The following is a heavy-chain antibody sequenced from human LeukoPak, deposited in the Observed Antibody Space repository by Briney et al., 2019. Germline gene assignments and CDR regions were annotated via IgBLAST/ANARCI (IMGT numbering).Heavy chain of an antibody. CDR3: ARNSLVQLPGSLARRYDAFDI. Sequence: PGGSLRLSCAASGFTFSSYSMNWVRQAPGKGLEWVSSISSSSSYIYYADSVKGRFTISRDNAKNSLYLQMNSLRAEDTAVYYCARNSLVQLPGSLARRYDAFDIWGQGTMVTVSS. D-gene: IGHD3-10*01. J-gene: IGHJ3*02. CDR1: GFTFSSYS. V-gene: IGHV3-21*01. CDR2: ISSSSSYI.